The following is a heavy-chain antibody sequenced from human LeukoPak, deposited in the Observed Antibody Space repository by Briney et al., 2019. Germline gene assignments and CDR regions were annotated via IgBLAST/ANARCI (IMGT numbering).Heavy chain of an antibody. CDR1: GFNFASNW. J-gene: IGHJ6*02. CDR2: INSDGSIT. CDR3: ARDAVDTANAV. D-gene: IGHD5-18*01. Sequence: PGGSLRLSCAASGFNFASNWMHWVRQTPGKGLMWVSHINSDGSITSYADSVKGRFTISRDNAKNTMYLQMNSLRAEDTAVYYCARDAVDTANAVWGQGTTVTVSS. V-gene: IGHV3-74*01.